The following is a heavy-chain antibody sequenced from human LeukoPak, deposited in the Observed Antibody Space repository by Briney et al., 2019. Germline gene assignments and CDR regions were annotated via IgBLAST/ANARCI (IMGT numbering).Heavy chain of an antibody. J-gene: IGHJ6*03. V-gene: IGHV1-69*05. CDR3: ARGKLELPYYYYYMDV. D-gene: IGHD1-7*01. Sequence: GASVKVSFKASGGTFSSYAISWVRQAPGQGLEWMGGIIPIFGTANYAQKFQGRVTITTDESTSTAYMELSSLRSEDTAVYYCARGKLELPYYYYYMDVWGKGTTVTVSS. CDR1: GGTFSSYA. CDR2: IIPIFGTA.